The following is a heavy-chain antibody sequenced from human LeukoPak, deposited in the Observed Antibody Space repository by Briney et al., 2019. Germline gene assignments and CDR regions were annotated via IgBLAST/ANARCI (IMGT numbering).Heavy chain of an antibody. CDR2: IYYSGTT. CDR1: GFTISYYY. J-gene: IGHJ6*03. CDR3: ARTGDRTGYYYYYMDV. Sequence: SETLSLTCTASGFTISYYYWIWLRQTPGVGLEWFGCIYYSGTTKYNPSLKSRVTISVDTSKNQFSLHLSSVTAADTAVYYCARTGDRTGYYYYYMDVWGKGTTVTVSS. D-gene: IGHD7-27*01. V-gene: IGHV4-59*01.